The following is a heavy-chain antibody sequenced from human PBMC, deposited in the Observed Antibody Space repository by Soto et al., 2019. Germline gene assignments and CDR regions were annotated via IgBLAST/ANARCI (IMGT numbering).Heavy chain of an antibody. V-gene: IGHV4-61*01. J-gene: IGHJ4*02. D-gene: IGHD6-13*01. CDR2: IYYSGST. Sequence: SETLSLTCTVSGGSVSSGSYYWSWIRQPPGKGLEWIGYIYYSGSTNYNPSLKSRVTISVDTSKNQFSLKLGSVTAADTAVYYCASGIAAAGTRGVFDYWGQGTLVTVSS. CDR3: ASGIAAAGTRGVFDY. CDR1: GGSVSSGSYY.